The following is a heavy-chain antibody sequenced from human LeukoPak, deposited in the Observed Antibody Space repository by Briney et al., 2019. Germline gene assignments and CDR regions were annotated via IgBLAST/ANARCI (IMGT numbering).Heavy chain of an antibody. CDR3: ARGFGLSGYFDY. D-gene: IGHD3-22*01. CDR1: GYTFTSYA. V-gene: IGHV1-3*03. CDR2: INAGNGNT. Sequence: GASVKVSYKASGYTFTSYAMHWVRQAPGQRLEWMGWINAGNGNTKYSQEFQGRVTITRDTSASTAYMELSSLRSEDMAVYYCARGFGLSGYFDYWGQGTLVTVSS. J-gene: IGHJ4*02.